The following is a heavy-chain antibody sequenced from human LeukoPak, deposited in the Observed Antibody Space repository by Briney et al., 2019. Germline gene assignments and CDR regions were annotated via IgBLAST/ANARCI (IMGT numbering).Heavy chain of an antibody. Sequence: GGSLRLSCAASGFTVSSNYMSWVRQAPGKGLEWVSVIYSDGRTYYAGSVKGRFTVSRDNSKNTLYLQVNSLRAEDTAVYYRARASYYYQSSGYYGFDYWGQGTLVTVSS. D-gene: IGHD3-22*01. V-gene: IGHV3-53*01. J-gene: IGHJ4*02. CDR2: IYSDGRT. CDR3: ARASYYYQSSGYYGFDY. CDR1: GFTVSSNY.